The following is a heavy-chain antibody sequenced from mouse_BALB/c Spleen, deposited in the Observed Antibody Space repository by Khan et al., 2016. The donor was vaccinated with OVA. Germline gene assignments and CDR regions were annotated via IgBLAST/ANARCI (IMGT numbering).Heavy chain of an antibody. V-gene: IGHV3-2*02. Sequence: EVQLQESGPGLVKPSQSLSLTCTVTGYSITSDYAWNWIRQFPGNKLAWMGYISYSGRTSYHPSLKSRISITRDTSKNQFFLQLKSVTTEDTATYYWARSVTITTVVATDFDYWGQGTTLTVSS. CDR3: ARSVTITTVVATDFDY. CDR2: ISYSGRT. D-gene: IGHD1-1*01. J-gene: IGHJ2*01. CDR1: GYSITSDYA.